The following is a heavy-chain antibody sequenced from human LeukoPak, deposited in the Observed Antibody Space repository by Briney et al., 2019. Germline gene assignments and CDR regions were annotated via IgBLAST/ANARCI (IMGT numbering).Heavy chain of an antibody. Sequence: ASVKVSCKASGYTVTGYYMHWVRQAPGQGLEWMGWINPNSGGTNYAQKCQGRVTMTRDTSISKAYMELSRRRSDDAAVYYCAREGYTAMAMNWFDPWGQGTLVTVSS. CDR3: AREGYTAMAMNWFDP. CDR1: GYTVTGYY. J-gene: IGHJ5*02. D-gene: IGHD5-18*01. CDR2: INPNSGGT. V-gene: IGHV1-2*02.